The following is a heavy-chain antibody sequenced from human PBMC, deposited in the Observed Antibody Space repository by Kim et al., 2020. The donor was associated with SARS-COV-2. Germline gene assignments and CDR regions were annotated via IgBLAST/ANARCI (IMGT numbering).Heavy chain of an antibody. J-gene: IGHJ4*02. V-gene: IGHV4-34*01. CDR2: INHSGST. D-gene: IGHD1-26*01. CDR3: ARGSRYGGLYFDY. CDR1: GGSFSGYY. Sequence: SETLSLTCAVYGGSFSGYYWSWIRQPPGKGLEWIGEINHSGSTNYNPSLKSRVTISVDTSKNQFSLKLSSVTAADTAVYYCARGSRYGGLYFDYWGQGTLVTVSS.